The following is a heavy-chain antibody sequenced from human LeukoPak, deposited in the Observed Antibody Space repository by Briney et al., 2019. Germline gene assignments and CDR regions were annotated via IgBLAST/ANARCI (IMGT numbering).Heavy chain of an antibody. CDR2: IYTSGST. V-gene: IGHV4-4*09. CDR3: ARLDNWFDP. Sequence: SETLSLTCTVSGGSISSYYWSWIRQPPGKGLEGIGDIYTSGSTNYNPSLKSRVTISVDTSKNQFSLKLSSVTAADTAVYYCARLDNWFDPWGQGTLVTVSS. CDR1: GGSISSYY. J-gene: IGHJ5*02.